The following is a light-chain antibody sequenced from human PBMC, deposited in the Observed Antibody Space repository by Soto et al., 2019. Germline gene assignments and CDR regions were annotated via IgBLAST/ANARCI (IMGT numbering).Light chain of an antibody. J-gene: IGKJ1*01. CDR2: AAS. Sequence: DIQLTQSPSVLSASVGDTVTITCRASQALSNYLAWYQQKPGKAPKLLIYAASTLQSGVPSRFSGSGSGTDFTLTISCLQSEDFATYYCQQYNSYSVTFGQGTKVDIK. V-gene: IGKV1-9*01. CDR3: QQYNSYSVT. CDR1: QALSNY.